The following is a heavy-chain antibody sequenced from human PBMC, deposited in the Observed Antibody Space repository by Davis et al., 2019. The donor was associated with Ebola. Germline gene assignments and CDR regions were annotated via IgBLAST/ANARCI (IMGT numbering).Heavy chain of an antibody. D-gene: IGHD1/OR15-1a*01. V-gene: IGHV1-46*01. CDR2: INTSDGFT. CDR1: GYFFTSYF. CDR3: GKGKLEERNY. Sequence: ASVKVSCKASGYFFTSYFMHWVRRAPGHGLEWMGSINTSDGFTSYAQEFQGRVTMNRDTSTSTVYMDLRSLRSEDTAVYYCGKGKLEERNYWGQGTLVTVSS. J-gene: IGHJ4*02.